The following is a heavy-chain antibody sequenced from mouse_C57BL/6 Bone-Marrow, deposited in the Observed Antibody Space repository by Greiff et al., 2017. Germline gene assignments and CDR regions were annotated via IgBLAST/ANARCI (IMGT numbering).Heavy chain of an antibody. Sequence: QVQLKQPGAELVKPGASVKLSCKASGYTFTSYWMHWVKQRPGQGLEWIGMIHPNSGSTNYNEKFKSKATLTVDKSSSTAYMQLSSLTSGGSAVYCCARGGGVGGFAYWGQGTLVTVSA. CDR1: GYTFTSYW. J-gene: IGHJ3*01. CDR3: ARGGGVGGFAY. CDR2: IHPNSGST. D-gene: IGHD1-1*01. V-gene: IGHV1-64*01.